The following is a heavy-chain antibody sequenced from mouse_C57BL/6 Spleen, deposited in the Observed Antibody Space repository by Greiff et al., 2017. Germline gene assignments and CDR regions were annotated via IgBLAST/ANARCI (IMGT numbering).Heavy chain of an antibody. CDR1: GYTFTSYT. CDR2: INPSSGYT. D-gene: IGHD1-1*01. Sequence: VQLQQSGAELARPGASVKMSCKASGYTFTSYTMTWVKQRPGQGLEWIGYINPSSGYTKYNQKFKDKATLTADKSSSTAYMQLSSLTSEDSAVYYCARRTVVAPPWFAYWRQGTLVTVSA. V-gene: IGHV1-4*01. J-gene: IGHJ3*01. CDR3: ARRTVVAPPWFAY.